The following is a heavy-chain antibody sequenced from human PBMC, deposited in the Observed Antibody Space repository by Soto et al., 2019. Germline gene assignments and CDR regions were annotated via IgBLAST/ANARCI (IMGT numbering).Heavy chain of an antibody. CDR2: INAGNGNT. CDR3: ARDEQQLGNAFDI. Sequence: ASVKVSCKASGGTFSSYAISWVRQAPGQRLEWMGWINAGNGNTKYSQKFQGGVTITRDTSASTAYMELSSLRSEDTAVYYCARDEQQLGNAFDIWGQGTMVTVSS. V-gene: IGHV1-3*01. D-gene: IGHD6-13*01. CDR1: GGTFSSYA. J-gene: IGHJ3*02.